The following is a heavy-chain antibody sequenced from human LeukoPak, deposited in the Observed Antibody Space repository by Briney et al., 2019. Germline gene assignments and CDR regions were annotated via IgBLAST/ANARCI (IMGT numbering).Heavy chain of an antibody. D-gene: IGHD5-24*01. CDR2: IYYSGST. V-gene: IGHV4-59*08. Sequence: SETLSLTCTVSGGSISSYYWSWIRQPLGKGLEWIGYIYYSGSTNYNPSLKSRVTISVDTSKNQFSLKLSSVTAADTAVYYCAKHDGPNYYYYGMDVWGQGTTVTVSS. CDR1: GGSISSYY. CDR3: AKHDGPNYYYYGMDV. J-gene: IGHJ6*02.